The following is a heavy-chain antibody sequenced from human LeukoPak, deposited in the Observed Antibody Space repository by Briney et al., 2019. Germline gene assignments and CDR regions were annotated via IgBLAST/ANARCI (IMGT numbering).Heavy chain of an antibody. J-gene: IGHJ4*02. CDR1: GFTFSSYS. CDR2: IKQDGSES. Sequence: TGGSLRLSCAASGFTFSSYSMNWVRQAPGKGLEWVANIKQDGSESYSVDSVKGRFTFSRDNAKNSLYLQINSLRAEDTAVYYCARLGEKADFDYWGQGTLVTVSS. V-gene: IGHV3-7*01. D-gene: IGHD3-16*01. CDR3: ARLGEKADFDY.